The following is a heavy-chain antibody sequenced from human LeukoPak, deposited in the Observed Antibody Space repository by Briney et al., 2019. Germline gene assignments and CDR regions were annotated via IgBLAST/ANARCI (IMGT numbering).Heavy chain of an antibody. Sequence: ASVKVSCKASGYTFTSYAMNWVRQAPGQGLEWMGWINTNTGNPTYAQGFTGRFVFSLDTSASTAYLQICSLKAEDTAVYYCARANDPYSGSYWPYLNPYYYYGMDVWGQGTTVTVSS. CDR3: ARANDPYSGSYWPYLNPYYYYGMDV. CDR1: GYTFTSYA. D-gene: IGHD1-26*01. CDR2: INTNTGNP. V-gene: IGHV7-4-1*01. J-gene: IGHJ6*02.